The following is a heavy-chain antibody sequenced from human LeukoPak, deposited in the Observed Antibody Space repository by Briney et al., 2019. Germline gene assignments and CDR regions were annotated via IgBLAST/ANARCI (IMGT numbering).Heavy chain of an antibody. CDR2: IKEDGSEK. V-gene: IGHV3-7*01. J-gene: IGHJ4*02. Sequence: GGSLRLSCTASGFTFSNYGMSWVRQAPGKGLEWVANIKEDGSEKYYADSVKGRFTISRDNAKNLLYLQMSSLRAEDTGMYYCARNPVMRDHDDYWGQGTLVTVSS. D-gene: IGHD1-1*01. CDR1: GFTFSNYG. CDR3: ARNPVMRDHDDY.